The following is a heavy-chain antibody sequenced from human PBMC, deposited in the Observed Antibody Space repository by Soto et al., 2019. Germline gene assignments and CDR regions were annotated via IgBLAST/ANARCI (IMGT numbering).Heavy chain of an antibody. Sequence: GGSLRLSCAASGFTFSSYGMHWVRQAPGKGLEWVAVISYDGSNKYYADSVKGRFTISRDNSKNTLYLQMNSLRAEDTAVYYCAKDPEHYSSGWFRTLDYWGQGTLVTVSS. CDR1: GFTFSSYG. CDR3: AKDPEHYSSGWFRTLDY. CDR2: ISYDGSNK. J-gene: IGHJ4*02. V-gene: IGHV3-30*18. D-gene: IGHD6-19*01.